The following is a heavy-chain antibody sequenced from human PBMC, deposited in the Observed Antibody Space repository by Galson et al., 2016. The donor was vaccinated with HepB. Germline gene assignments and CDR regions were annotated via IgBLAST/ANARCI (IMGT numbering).Heavy chain of an antibody. CDR2: LKSKTDGGTT. Sequence: SLRLSCAASGVTFSNAWMSWVRQAPGKGLEWVGRLKSKTDGGTTDYAAPVKGRFTISRDDPKNTLYLQMNSLKTEDTAAYYCTTAPYTSAWHAGGYWGQGTLVTVSS. CDR1: GVTFSNAW. D-gene: IGHD6-19*01. CDR3: TTAPYTSAWHAGGY. J-gene: IGHJ4*02. V-gene: IGHV3-15*01.